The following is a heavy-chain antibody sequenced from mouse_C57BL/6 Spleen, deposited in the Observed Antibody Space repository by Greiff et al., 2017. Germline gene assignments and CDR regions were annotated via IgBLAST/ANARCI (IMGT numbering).Heavy chain of an antibody. Sequence: DVKLVESGGGLVKPGGSLKLSCAASGFTFSSYAMSWVRQTPEKRLEWVATISDGGSYTYYPDNVKGRFTISRDNAKNNLYLQMSHLKSEDTAMYYCARGRNDDYYGNYFDYWGQGTTLTVSS. V-gene: IGHV5-4*03. J-gene: IGHJ2*01. CDR1: GFTFSSYA. CDR2: ISDGGSYT. CDR3: ARGRNDDYYGNYFDY. D-gene: IGHD1-1*01.